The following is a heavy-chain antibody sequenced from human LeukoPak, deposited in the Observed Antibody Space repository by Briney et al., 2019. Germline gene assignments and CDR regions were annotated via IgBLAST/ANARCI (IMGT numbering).Heavy chain of an antibody. D-gene: IGHD1-1*01. CDR1: GGSISSSSYY. Sequence: SETLSLTCTVSGGSISSSSYYWGWLRQPPGKGLEWIGSIYYSGSTYYNPSLKSRVTISVDTSRNQFSLKLSSVTAADTAVYYCARRGGYNHFDYWGQGTLVTVSS. CDR2: IYYSGST. CDR3: ARRGGYNHFDY. J-gene: IGHJ4*02. V-gene: IGHV4-39*01.